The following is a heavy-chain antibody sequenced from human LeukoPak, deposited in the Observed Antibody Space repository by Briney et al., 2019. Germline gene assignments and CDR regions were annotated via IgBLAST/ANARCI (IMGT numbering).Heavy chain of an antibody. CDR1: GFTFSSYSMN. Sequence: GSLRLSCAASGFTFSSYSMNWVRQPPGKGLEWIGSIYYSGSTYYNPSLKSRVTISVDTSKNHFSLKLSSVTAADTAVYYCARRGDYYDSSGFTYWYFDLWGRGTLVTVSS. J-gene: IGHJ2*01. CDR3: ARRGDYYDSSGFTYWYFDL. V-gene: IGHV4-39*02. D-gene: IGHD3-22*01. CDR2: IYYSGST.